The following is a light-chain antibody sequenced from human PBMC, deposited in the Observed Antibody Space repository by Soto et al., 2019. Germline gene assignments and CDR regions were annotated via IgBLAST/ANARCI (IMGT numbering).Light chain of an antibody. CDR1: QSVSSSY. CDR3: QQYGSTPPFT. J-gene: IGKJ2*01. Sequence: EIVLTQSPGTLSLSPGERATLSCRASQSVSSSYLAWYQQKPGQAPRLLIYAASTRATGVPDRFSGSGSETDFTLTINRLEPEDSAVYYCQQYGSTPPFTFGQGTKVDI. V-gene: IGKV3-20*01. CDR2: AAS.